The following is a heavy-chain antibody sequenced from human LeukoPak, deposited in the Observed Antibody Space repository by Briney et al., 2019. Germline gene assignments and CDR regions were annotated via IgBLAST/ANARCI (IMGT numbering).Heavy chain of an antibody. J-gene: IGHJ4*02. CDR1: GFTFSSYA. CDR3: ARVYGDYGYFDY. Sequence: PGGSLRLSCAASGFTFSSYAMHWVRRAPGKGLEWVAVISYDGSNKYYADSVKGRFTISRDNSKNTLYLQMNSLRAEDTAVYYCARVYGDYGYFDYWGQGTLVTVSS. CDR2: ISYDGSNK. D-gene: IGHD4-17*01. V-gene: IGHV3-30-3*01.